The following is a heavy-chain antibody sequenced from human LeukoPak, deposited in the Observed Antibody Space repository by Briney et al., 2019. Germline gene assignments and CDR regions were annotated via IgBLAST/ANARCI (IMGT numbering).Heavy chain of an antibody. CDR2: MNPNSGNT. D-gene: IGHD2-15*01. CDR3: ARGQRYCSGGSCYGNWFDP. J-gene: IGHJ5*02. Sequence: ASVKVSCKASGYTFTSYDINWVRQATGQGLEWMGWMNPNSGNTGYAQKFQGRVTMTRNTSISTAYMELSSLRSKDTAVYYCARGQRYCSGGSCYGNWFDPWGQGTLVTVSS. CDR1: GYTFTSYD. V-gene: IGHV1-8*01.